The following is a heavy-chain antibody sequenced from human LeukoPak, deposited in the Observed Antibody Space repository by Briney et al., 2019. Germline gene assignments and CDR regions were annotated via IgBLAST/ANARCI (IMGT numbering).Heavy chain of an antibody. CDR1: GFTFSGYA. CDR2: VSFDGTTQ. V-gene: IGHV3-30-3*01. J-gene: IGHJ4*02. Sequence: GGSLRLSCVASGFTFSGYAMHWVRQAPDKGLEWVAIVSFDGTTQYYADSAKGRFTISRDNSKSTLYLQMSSLRPEDTAVYYSARDLGGGYYPDYWGQGTLVTVSS. CDR3: ARDLGGGYYPDY. D-gene: IGHD1-26*01.